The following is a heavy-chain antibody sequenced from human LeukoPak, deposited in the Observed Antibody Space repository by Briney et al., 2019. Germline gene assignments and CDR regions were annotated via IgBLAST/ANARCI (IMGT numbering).Heavy chain of an antibody. D-gene: IGHD1-1*01. J-gene: IGHJ4*02. CDR3: ARTPGTDYFDY. Sequence: GGSLRLSCAASGFTFSSYAMSWVRQAPGKGLEWVSVIYTGGSTYYADSVKGRFTISRDDSKNTLYLQVNSLRAEDTAVYFCARTPGTDYFDYWGQGTLVTVSS. V-gene: IGHV3-23*03. CDR1: GFTFSSYA. CDR2: IYTGGST.